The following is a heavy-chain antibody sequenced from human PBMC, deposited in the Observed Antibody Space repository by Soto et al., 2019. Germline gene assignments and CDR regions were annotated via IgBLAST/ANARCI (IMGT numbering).Heavy chain of an antibody. CDR3: ARGPLEEYYYYMDV. CDR1: GFTFSRYS. J-gene: IGHJ6*03. CDR2: ISSSSSTI. V-gene: IGHV3-48*01. Sequence: PGGSLRLSCAASGFTFSRYSMNWVRQAPGKGLEWVSYISSSSSTIYYADSVKGRFTISRDNAKNSLYLQMNSLRAEDTAVYYCARGPLEEYYYYMDVWGKGTTVTVSS.